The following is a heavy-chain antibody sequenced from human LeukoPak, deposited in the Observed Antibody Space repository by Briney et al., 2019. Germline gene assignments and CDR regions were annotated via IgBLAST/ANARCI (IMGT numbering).Heavy chain of an antibody. J-gene: IGHJ6*02. CDR2: ISSSGSTM. CDR3: ARDQRKPRIAVAGTKVMDV. Sequence: PGGSLRLSCAASGFTFSSYEMNWFGQAPGKGLEWVSYISSSGSTMYCADSVKGRFTISRDNAKNSLYLQMNSLRAEDTAVYYCARDQRKPRIAVAGTKVMDVWGQGTTVTVSS. CDR1: GFTFSSYE. D-gene: IGHD6-19*01. V-gene: IGHV3-48*03.